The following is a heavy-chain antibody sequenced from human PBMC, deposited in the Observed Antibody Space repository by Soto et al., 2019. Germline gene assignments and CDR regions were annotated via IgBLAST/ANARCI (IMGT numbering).Heavy chain of an antibody. CDR1: GFTFSSYG. CDR3: AKCHYLSYFDY. D-gene: IGHD1-26*01. Sequence: SGGSLRLSCAASGFTFSSYGMHWVRQAPGKGLEWVAVIWYDGSNKYYADSVKGRFTISRDNSKNPLYLQMNSLRAEDTAVYYCAKCHYLSYFDYWGQGTLVTVYS. V-gene: IGHV3-33*06. CDR2: IWYDGSNK. J-gene: IGHJ4*02.